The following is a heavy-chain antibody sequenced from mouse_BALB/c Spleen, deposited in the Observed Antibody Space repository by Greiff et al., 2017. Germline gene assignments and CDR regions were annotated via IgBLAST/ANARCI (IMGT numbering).Heavy chain of an antibody. CDR3: ARHPPMITTTGRLYDAMDY. Sequence: EVQGVESGGDLVKPGGSLKLSCAASGFTFSSYGMSWVRQTPDKRLEWVATISSGGSYTYYPDSVKGRFTISRDNAKNTLYLQKSSLKSEDTAMYYCARHPPMITTTGRLYDAMDYWGQGTSVTVSA. D-gene: IGHD2-4*01. CDR1: GFTFSSYG. V-gene: IGHV5-6*01. J-gene: IGHJ4*01. CDR2: ISSGGSYT.